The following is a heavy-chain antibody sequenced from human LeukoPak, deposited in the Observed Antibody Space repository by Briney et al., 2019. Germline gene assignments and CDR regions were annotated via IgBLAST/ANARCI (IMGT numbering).Heavy chain of an antibody. CDR1: GFTFSSYA. V-gene: IGHV3-23*01. Sequence: GGSLRLSCAASGFTFSSYAMSWVRQAPGKGLEWVSVISGSGGDTHYADSVKGRFTISRDNSKNTLYLQMNTLRAEDTAVYYCAKNIIAAAGMMDYWGQGTLVTVSS. J-gene: IGHJ4*02. CDR2: ISGSGGDT. D-gene: IGHD6-13*01. CDR3: AKNIIAAAGMMDY.